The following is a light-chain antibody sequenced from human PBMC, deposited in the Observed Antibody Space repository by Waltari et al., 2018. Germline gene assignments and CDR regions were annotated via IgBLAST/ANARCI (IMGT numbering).Light chain of an antibody. CDR3: GTWDNSLSAWV. CDR2: ENN. Sequence: QSVLTRPPSVSAAPGQKVTIFCSGSSSNIGKNYVSWFQHLPGTAPKLLIYENNKRPAGLPDRFSGSKSGTSATLGITGLQTGDEADYYCGTWDNSLSAWVFGGGTKLTVL. CDR1: SSNIGKNY. V-gene: IGLV1-51*02. J-gene: IGLJ2*01.